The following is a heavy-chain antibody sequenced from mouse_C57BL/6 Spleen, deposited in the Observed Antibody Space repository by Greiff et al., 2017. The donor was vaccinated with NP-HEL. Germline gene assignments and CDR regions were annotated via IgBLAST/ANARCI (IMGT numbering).Heavy chain of an antibody. CDR3: ARHYYVSSYAMDY. D-gene: IGHD1-1*01. V-gene: IGHV2-6-1*01. Sequence: VQLQQSGPGLVAPSQSLSITCTVSGFSLTSYGVHWVRQPPGKGLEWLVVIWSDGSTTYNSALKSRLSISKDNSKSQVSLKMNSLQTDDTAMYYCARHYYVSSYAMDYWGQGTSVTVSS. J-gene: IGHJ4*01. CDR1: GFSLTSYG. CDR2: IWSDGST.